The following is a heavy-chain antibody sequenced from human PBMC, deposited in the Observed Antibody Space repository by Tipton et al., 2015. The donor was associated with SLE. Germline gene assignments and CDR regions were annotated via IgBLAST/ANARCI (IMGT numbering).Heavy chain of an antibody. CDR2: INHSGST. CDR3: ARLNGIGVAGTN. V-gene: IGHV4-34*01. Sequence: TLSLTCAVYGGSFSGYYWSWIRQPPGKGLEWIGEINHSGSTNYNPSLKSRVTISVDTSKNQFSLKLSSVTAAATAVYYCARLNGIGVAGTNGGQGTLVTVSS. D-gene: IGHD6-19*01. CDR1: GGSFSGYY. J-gene: IGHJ4*02.